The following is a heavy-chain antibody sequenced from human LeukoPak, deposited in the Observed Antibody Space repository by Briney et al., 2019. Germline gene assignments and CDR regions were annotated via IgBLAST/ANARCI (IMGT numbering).Heavy chain of an antibody. CDR3: AREKY. Sequence: ASVKVSCKASGYTFTSYGISWVRQAPGQGLEWMGGIIPIFGTANYAQKFQGRVTISADESTSTAYMELSRLRSEDTAVYYCAREKYWGQGTLVTVSS. V-gene: IGHV1-69*13. CDR1: GYTFTSYG. CDR2: IIPIFGTA. J-gene: IGHJ4*02.